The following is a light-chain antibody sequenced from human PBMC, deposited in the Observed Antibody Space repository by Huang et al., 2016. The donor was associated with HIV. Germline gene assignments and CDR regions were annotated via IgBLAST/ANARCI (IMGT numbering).Light chain of an antibody. CDR3: QQYGTSPPSLT. V-gene: IGKV3-20*01. CDR1: QSVSGTY. CDR2: GKS. J-gene: IGKJ4*01. Sequence: EIVLTQSPGTLSLSPGGRATLSCRASQSVSGTYLAWYQQKPGQAPRLLIYGKSIRATGTPDRFRGSGSATDFTLTISRLEPEDFAVYYCQQYGTSPPSLTFGGGTKVEIK.